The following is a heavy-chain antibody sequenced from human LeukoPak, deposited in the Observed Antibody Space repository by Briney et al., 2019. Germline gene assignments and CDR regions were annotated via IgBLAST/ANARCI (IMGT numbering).Heavy chain of an antibody. V-gene: IGHV1-18*01. D-gene: IGHD1/OR15-1a*01. CDR1: GYTFTSYG. CDR2: ISAYNGNT. CDR3: ASTDSEQAPSYYYYGMDV. J-gene: IGHJ6*02. Sequence: ASVKVSCKASGYTFTSYGISWVRQAPGQGLEWMGWISAYNGNTNYAQKLQGRVTMTTDTSTSTAYMELRSLRSDDTAVYYCASTDSEQAPSYYYYGMDVWGQGTTVTVSS.